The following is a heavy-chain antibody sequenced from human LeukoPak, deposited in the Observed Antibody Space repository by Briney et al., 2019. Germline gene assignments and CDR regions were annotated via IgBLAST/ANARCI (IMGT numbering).Heavy chain of an antibody. Sequence: ASVKVSCKASGYTFTNYYIHWVRQAPGQGLEWMGWISAYNGNTNYAQKFQGRVTMTTDTSTSTAYMDLRSLRSDDTAVYYCARGLQETLAWLQAFSAFDIWGQGTMVTVSS. CDR3: ARGLQETLAWLQAFSAFDI. J-gene: IGHJ3*02. D-gene: IGHD5-24*01. CDR1: GYTFTNYY. CDR2: ISAYNGNT. V-gene: IGHV1-18*04.